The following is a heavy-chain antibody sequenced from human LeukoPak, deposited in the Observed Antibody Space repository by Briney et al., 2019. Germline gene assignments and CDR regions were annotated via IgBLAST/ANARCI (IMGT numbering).Heavy chain of an antibody. J-gene: IGHJ1*01. V-gene: IGHV1-24*01. D-gene: IGHD1-1*01. Sequence: GASVKVSCKVSGYTLTELSMHWVRQAPGKGLEWMGGFDPEDGETIYAQKFQGRVTITRDTSANTAYMELSGLRSDDTAVYYCAREAGTNWIFGEYFPFWGQGTLVTVSA. CDR1: GYTLTELS. CDR3: AREAGTNWIFGEYFPF. CDR2: FDPEDGET.